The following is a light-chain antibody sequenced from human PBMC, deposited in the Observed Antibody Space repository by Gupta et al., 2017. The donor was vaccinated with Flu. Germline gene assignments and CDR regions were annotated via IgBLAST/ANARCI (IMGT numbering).Light chain of an antibody. CDR2: AAS. V-gene: IGKV1-9*01. CDR1: QGISTY. CDR3: QQLNSYPRT. J-gene: IGKJ2*01. Sequence: PSFLSASVRDRVTITCRASQGISTYLAWYQQKPGKAPKLLIYAASTLQSGVPSRFSGSGSGTEFTLTISSLQPEDFATYYCQQLNSYPRTFGQGTKLEIK.